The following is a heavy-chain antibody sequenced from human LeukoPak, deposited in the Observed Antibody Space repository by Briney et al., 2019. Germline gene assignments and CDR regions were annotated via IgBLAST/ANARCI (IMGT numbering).Heavy chain of an antibody. Sequence: GGSLRLSCAASGFTFSSSWMNWVRQAPGKGLEWVANINQDGSEKYYVDSVKGRFTISRDNAKNSLYLQMNSLRAEDTAMYYCATQPGPYYFDYWGQGTLVTVSS. CDR2: INQDGSEK. D-gene: IGHD1-14*01. J-gene: IGHJ4*02. V-gene: IGHV3-7*03. CDR3: ATQPGPYYFDY. CDR1: GFTFSSSW.